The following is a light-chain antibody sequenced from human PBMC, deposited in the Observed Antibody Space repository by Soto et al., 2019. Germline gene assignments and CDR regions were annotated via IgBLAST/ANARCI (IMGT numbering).Light chain of an antibody. CDR2: GNS. CDR1: SSNIGAGYD. Sequence: QSAVTQPPSASGAPGQRVTISCTWSSSNIGAGYDVHWYQQLPGTAPKLLIYGNSNRPSGVPDRFSGSKSGTSASLAITGLQAEHEADYYCQSYDSSLSGYVFGTGTKVTVL. J-gene: IGLJ1*01. V-gene: IGLV1-40*01. CDR3: QSYDSSLSGYV.